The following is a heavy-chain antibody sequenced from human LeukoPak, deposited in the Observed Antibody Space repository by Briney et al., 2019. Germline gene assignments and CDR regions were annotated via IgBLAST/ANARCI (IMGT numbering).Heavy chain of an antibody. V-gene: IGHV4-31*03. Sequence: SETLSLTCTVSGGSISSGGYYWSWIRQHPGKGLEWIGYIYYSGSTYYNPSLKSRVTISVDTSKNQFSLKLSSVTAADTAVYYCARVISGNYGDYEGMDVWGQGTTVTVSS. CDR1: GGSISSGGYY. CDR3: ARVISGNYGDYEGMDV. J-gene: IGHJ6*02. D-gene: IGHD4-17*01. CDR2: IYYSGST.